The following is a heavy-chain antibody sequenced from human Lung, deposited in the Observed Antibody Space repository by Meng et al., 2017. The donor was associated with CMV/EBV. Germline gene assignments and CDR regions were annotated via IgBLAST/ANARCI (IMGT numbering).Heavy chain of an antibody. CDR3: ARGKQDAWELLAY. D-gene: IGHD1-26*01. V-gene: IGHV4-4*03. J-gene: IGHJ4*02. CDR1: GFLISSNIR. Sequence: HLQDAGPVVVKPPGTLSLPCVFSGFLISSNIRGTWVRQPPGKGLEWIGDIDDSGSTNYNPSLNSRISISLDKSKNHFSLKVNSVTAADTAVYYCARGKQDAWELLAYWGQGALVTVSS. CDR2: IDDSGST.